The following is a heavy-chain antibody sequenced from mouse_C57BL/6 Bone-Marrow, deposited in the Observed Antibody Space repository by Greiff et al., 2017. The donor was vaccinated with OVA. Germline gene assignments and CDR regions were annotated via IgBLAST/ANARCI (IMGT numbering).Heavy chain of an antibody. V-gene: IGHV1-18*01. CDR3: ARREWYFDV. CDR2: INPNNGGT. J-gene: IGHJ1*03. Sequence: EVMLVESGPELVKPGASVKIPCKASGYTFTDYNMDWVKQSHGKSLEWIGDINPNNGGTIYNQKFKGKATLTVDKSSSTAYMELRSLTSEDTAVYYCARREWYFDVWGTGTTVTVSS. CDR1: GYTFTDYN.